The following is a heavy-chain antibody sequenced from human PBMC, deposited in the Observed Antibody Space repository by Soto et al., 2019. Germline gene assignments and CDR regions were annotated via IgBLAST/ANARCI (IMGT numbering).Heavy chain of an antibody. Sequence: PGGSLRLSCAASGFTFSTYTMNWVRQAPGKGLEWISSISSGSSYIYYAGSVKGRFTISRDNSKNTLYLQMRSLRAEDTAIYYCAKKASCGTTSCYLPNGYYYFYGMDLWGQGTAVTVSS. CDR2: ISSGSSYI. CDR1: GFTFSTYT. D-gene: IGHD2-2*01. J-gene: IGHJ6*02. V-gene: IGHV3-21*04. CDR3: AKKASCGTTSCYLPNGYYYFYGMDL.